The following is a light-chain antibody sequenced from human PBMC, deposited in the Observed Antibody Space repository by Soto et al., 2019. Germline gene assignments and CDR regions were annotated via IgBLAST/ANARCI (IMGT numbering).Light chain of an antibody. CDR2: LGS. CDR1: QSLLHSNGYTY. J-gene: IGKJ1*01. V-gene: IGKV2-28*01. Sequence: DIVMTQSPLSLPVTPGEPASISCRSSQSLLHSNGYTYLDWYLQKPGQSPQLLIYLGSLRAPGVPDRFSGSGSGTDFTLRISRVEAEDVGIYYCMQALQTPWTFGQRTKVDI. CDR3: MQALQTPWT.